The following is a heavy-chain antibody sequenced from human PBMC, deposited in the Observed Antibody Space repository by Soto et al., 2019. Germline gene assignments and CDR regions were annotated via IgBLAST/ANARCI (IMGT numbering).Heavy chain of an antibody. CDR3: EGSWT. CDR2: ISGSSDRT. V-gene: IGHV3-23*01. D-gene: IGHD5-12*01. CDR1: GFTIRNYA. J-gene: IGHJ3*01. Sequence: EVQVLESGGDLVQPGGSLRLSCAASGFTIRNYAMSWVRQAPGKALEWVSGISGSSDRTYYADSVKGRFTISKATSRNTLYLQMNSWRVEDTAVYHCEGSWTWGQGTMVTVSS.